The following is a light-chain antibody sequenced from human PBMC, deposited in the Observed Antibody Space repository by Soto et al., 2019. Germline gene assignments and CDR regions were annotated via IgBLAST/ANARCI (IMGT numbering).Light chain of an antibody. CDR3: QKYNIAPLT. CDR2: AAS. V-gene: IGKV1-27*01. Sequence: DIQMTQSPSSLSASVGDRVMITCRASQDIGNFLVWYQHKPGKVPKLLIQAASTLQSGVPPRFSGSGPGTDFTLTTSSLQPEDGATYVCQKYNIAPLTFGGGTKVDIK. J-gene: IGKJ4*01. CDR1: QDIGNF.